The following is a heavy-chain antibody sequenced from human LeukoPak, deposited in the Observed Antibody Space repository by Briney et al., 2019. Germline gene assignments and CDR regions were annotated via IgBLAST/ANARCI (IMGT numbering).Heavy chain of an antibody. Sequence: GSLRLSCAASGFTFSNYWMSWVRQPPGKGLEWIGEIYHSGSTNYNPSLKSRVTISVDKSKNQFSLKLSSVTAADTAVYYCARDGAVAGTGLDYWGQGTLVTVSS. J-gene: IGHJ4*02. CDR1: GFTFSNYW. V-gene: IGHV4-4*02. CDR3: ARDGAVAGTGLDY. CDR2: IYHSGST. D-gene: IGHD6-19*01.